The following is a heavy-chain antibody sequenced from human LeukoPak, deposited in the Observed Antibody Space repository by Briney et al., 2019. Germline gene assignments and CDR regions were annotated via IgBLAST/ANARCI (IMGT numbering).Heavy chain of an antibody. J-gene: IGHJ4*02. CDR2: TNPNSGGT. V-gene: IGHV1-2*02. CDR3: ARGGYYDSSGADY. CDR1: GYTFTGYY. D-gene: IGHD3-22*01. Sequence: ASVKVSCKASGYTFTGYYIHWVRQAPGQGLEWMGWTNPNSGGTKYAQKLQGRVTMTTDTSTSTAYMELRSLRSDDTAVYYCARGGYYDSSGADYWGQGTLVTVSS.